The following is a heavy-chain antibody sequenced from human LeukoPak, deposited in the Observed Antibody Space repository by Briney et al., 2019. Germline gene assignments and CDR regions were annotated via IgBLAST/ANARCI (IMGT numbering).Heavy chain of an antibody. CDR1: GDSISSSSYY. Sequence: KPSETLSLTCTVSGDSISSSSYYWGWIRQPPWKGLEWIGNINYSGRTYYNPSLKSRVTISVDTSKNQFSLKLSSVTAADTAVYYCARNPSLHIVVVTAIDYWGLGTLVTVSS. J-gene: IGHJ4*02. CDR3: ARNPSLHIVVVTAIDY. V-gene: IGHV4-39*01. CDR2: INYSGRT. D-gene: IGHD2-21*02.